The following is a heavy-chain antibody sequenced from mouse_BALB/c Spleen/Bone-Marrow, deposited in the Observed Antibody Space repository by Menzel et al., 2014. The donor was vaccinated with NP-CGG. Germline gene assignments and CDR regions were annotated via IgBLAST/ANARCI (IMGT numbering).Heavy chain of an antibody. CDR2: INSNGGST. D-gene: IGHD1-1*01. CDR1: GFTFSSYG. J-gene: IGHJ2*01. Sequence: EVQGVESGGGLVQPGGSLKLSCAASGFTFSSYGMSWVRQTPDKRLELVATINSNGGSTYYPDIVKGRFTISRDNAKNTLYLQMSSLKSEDTAMYYCAREFFGSSDYWGQGTTLTVSS. V-gene: IGHV5-6-3*01. CDR3: AREFFGSSDY.